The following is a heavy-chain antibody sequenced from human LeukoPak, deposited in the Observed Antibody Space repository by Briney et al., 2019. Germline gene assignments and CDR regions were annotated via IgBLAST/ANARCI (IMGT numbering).Heavy chain of an antibody. CDR2: ITSSSSYI. J-gene: IGHJ3*02. Sequence: GGSLRLSCAASGFTFSSYNMNWVRQAPGKGLELVSSITSSSSYIYYADSVKGRFTISRDNAKNSLYLQMNSLRAEDTAVYYCARDYHSRAVVTAIKYAFDIWGQGTMVTVSS. CDR1: GFTFSSYN. V-gene: IGHV3-21*01. CDR3: ARDYHSRAVVTAIKYAFDI. D-gene: IGHD2-21*02.